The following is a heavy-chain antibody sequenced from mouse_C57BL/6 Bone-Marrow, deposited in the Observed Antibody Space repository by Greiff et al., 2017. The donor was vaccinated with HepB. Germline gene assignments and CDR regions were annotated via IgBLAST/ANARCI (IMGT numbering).Heavy chain of an antibody. CDR2: ISYDGSN. CDR1: GYSITSGYY. CDR3: AREPELTSTGLAY. V-gene: IGHV3-6*01. J-gene: IGHJ3*01. Sequence: EVQVVESGPGLVKPSQSLSLTCSVTGYSITSGYYWNWIRQFPGNKLEWMGYISYDGSNNYNPSLKNRISITRDTSKNQFFLKLNSVTTEDTATYYCAREPELTSTGLAYWGKGTLVTVSA. D-gene: IGHD1-1*01.